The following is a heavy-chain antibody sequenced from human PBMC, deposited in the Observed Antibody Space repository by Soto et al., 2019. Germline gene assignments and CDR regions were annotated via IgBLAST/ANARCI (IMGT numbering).Heavy chain of an antibody. D-gene: IGHD3-22*01. V-gene: IGHV1-3*01. Sequence: ASVKVSCKASGYTFTSYAMHWVRQAPGQRLEWMGWINAGNGNTKYSQKFQGRVTITRDTSASTAYMEMSSLRSEDTAVYYCARGDGYYYFDYWGQGTLVTVSS. CDR2: INAGNGNT. CDR3: ARGDGYYYFDY. J-gene: IGHJ4*02. CDR1: GYTFTSYA.